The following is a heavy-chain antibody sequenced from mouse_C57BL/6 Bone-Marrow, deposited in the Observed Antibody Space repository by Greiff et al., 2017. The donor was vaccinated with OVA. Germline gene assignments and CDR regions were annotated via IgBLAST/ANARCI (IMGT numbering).Heavy chain of an antibody. CDR2: ISDGGSYT. J-gene: IGHJ1*03. V-gene: IGHV5-4*03. Sequence: EVKLVESGGGLVKPGGSLKLSCAASGFTFSSYAMSWVRPTPEKRLEWVATISDGGSYTYYPDNVKGRFTISRDNAKNNLYLQMSHLKSEDTAMYYCALDRTFVWGTGTTVTVSS. CDR3: ALDRTFV. CDR1: GFTFSSYA.